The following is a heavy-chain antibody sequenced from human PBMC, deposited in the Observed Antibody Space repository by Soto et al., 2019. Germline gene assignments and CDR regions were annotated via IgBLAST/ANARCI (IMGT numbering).Heavy chain of an antibody. J-gene: IGHJ6*01. Sequence: VGSVKVYFKASGYRLAGLYMHLVRQAPGQGLESTGWINPNSGVTKYAQMFRGRVTMTSDTSISTAYMELSRLKSDDTAVYYCARGAPLEEWLILNHVTYGMDVWGQGTTVTVSS. CDR2: INPNSGVT. V-gene: IGHV1-2*02. CDR1: GYRLAGLY. D-gene: IGHD3-3*01. CDR3: ARGAPLEEWLILNHVTYGMDV.